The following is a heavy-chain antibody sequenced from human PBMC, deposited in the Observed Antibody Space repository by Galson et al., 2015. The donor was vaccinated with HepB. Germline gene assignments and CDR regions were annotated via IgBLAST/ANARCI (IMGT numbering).Heavy chain of an antibody. CDR2: MSYDGRIK. V-gene: IGHV3-30*04. Sequence: SLRLSCAASGFTFSDYAMHWVRQVPDKGLEWVAIMSYDGRIKYYPDSVKGRFTISRDNSKSTLFLQMNSLRPEDTAVYYCARGDSGSYYDVALRRTVVRVRGPTDYWGQGALVTVSS. CDR1: GFTFSDYA. D-gene: IGHD1-26*01. CDR3: ARGDSGSYYDVALRRTVVRVRGPTDY. J-gene: IGHJ4*02.